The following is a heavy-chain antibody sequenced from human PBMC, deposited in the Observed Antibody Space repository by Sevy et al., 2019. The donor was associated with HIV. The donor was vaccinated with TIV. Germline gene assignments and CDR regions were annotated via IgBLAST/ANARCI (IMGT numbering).Heavy chain of an antibody. CDR3: AMYDILTGSFDY. D-gene: IGHD3-9*01. CDR2: INHSGST. V-gene: IGHV4-34*01. CDR1: GGSFSGYY. J-gene: IGHJ4*02. Sequence: SETLSLTCAVYGGSFSGYYWSWIRQPPGKGLEWIGEINHSGSTNYNPSLKSRVTISVDTSKNQFSLKLSSVTAADTAVYYCAMYDILTGSFDYWGQGTLVTVSS.